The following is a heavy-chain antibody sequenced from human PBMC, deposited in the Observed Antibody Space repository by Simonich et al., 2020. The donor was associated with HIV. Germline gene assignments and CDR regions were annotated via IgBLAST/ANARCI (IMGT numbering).Heavy chain of an antibody. V-gene: IGHV4-34*01. CDR3: ARGFYQRLYYFDY. J-gene: IGHJ4*02. D-gene: IGHD2-2*01. Sequence: QVQLQQWGAGLLKPSATLSLTCAVYGGSFSGYYWSWIRQPPGQGLEWIGEINHSGSTNNNPSLKSRVTISVDTSKNQFSLKLSSVTAADTAVYYCARGFYQRLYYFDYWGQGTLVTVSS. CDR2: INHSGST. CDR1: GGSFSGYY.